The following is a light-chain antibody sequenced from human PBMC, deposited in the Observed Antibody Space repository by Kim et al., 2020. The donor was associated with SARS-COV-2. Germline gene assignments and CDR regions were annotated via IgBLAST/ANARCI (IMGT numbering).Light chain of an antibody. CDR2: ANN. Sequence: QAGLTQPPSVSKGLRQTATLTCTGNNNNVGNQGAAWLQQHQGHPPKLLFYANNNRPSGFSERLSASRSGNTASLTITGLQPEDEADYYCSAWDISLSAWVFGGGTQLTVL. CDR1: NNNVGNQG. CDR3: SAWDISLSAWV. V-gene: IGLV10-54*01. J-gene: IGLJ3*02.